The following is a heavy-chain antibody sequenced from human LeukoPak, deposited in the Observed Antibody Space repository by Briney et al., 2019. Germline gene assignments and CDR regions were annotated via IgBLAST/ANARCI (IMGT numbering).Heavy chain of an antibody. CDR2: LSSSGSAF. CDR3: ARVPYSSGWTFDY. J-gene: IGHJ4*02. Sequence: PGGSLTLSCEDSGFTFRSYEMNWVRQAPGKGLEWIAYLSSSGSAFSYADSVKGRFTISRDNVKNSLYLQMNSLRAEDTAVYYCARVPYSSGWTFDYWGQGTLVTVSS. D-gene: IGHD6-19*01. CDR1: GFTFRSYE. V-gene: IGHV3-48*03.